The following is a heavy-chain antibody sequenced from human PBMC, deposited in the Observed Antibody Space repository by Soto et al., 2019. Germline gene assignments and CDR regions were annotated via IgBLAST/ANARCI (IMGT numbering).Heavy chain of an antibody. J-gene: IGHJ3*02. CDR1: GGSIISGDYY. D-gene: IGHD3-3*01. Sequence: SETLSLTCTVSGGSIISGDYYWSWIRQPPGKGLEWIGYIYYSGSTYYNPSLKSRVTISVDTSKNQFSLKLSSVTDADTAVYYCARDRRITIFGVVTFHAFDIWGQGTMVTVSS. CDR2: IYYSGST. CDR3: ARDRRITIFGVVTFHAFDI. V-gene: IGHV4-30-4*01.